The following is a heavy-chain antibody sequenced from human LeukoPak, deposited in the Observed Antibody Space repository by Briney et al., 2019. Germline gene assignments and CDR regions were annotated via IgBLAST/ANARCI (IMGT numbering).Heavy chain of an antibody. D-gene: IGHD6-6*01. V-gene: IGHV4-39*01. J-gene: IGHJ5*02. Sequence: TSETLSLTCTVSGGSISSSSYSWGWIRQAPGKGLEWIGSIYYSGSTYYNPSLKSRVTISVDTSKNQFSLKLSSVTAADTAVYYCARQAARPGDNWFDPWGQGTLVTVSS. CDR3: ARQAARPGDNWFDP. CDR2: IYYSGST. CDR1: GGSISSSSYS.